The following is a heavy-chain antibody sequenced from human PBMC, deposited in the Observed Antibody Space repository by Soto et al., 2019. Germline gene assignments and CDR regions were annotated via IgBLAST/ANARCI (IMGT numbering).Heavy chain of an antibody. D-gene: IGHD3-22*01. CDR2: IYYSGRT. V-gene: IGHV4-59*01. CDR3: ARDYYYDSRGYPGAYYYGMDV. CDR1: GGAFSSYY. Sequence: SETLSLTCTVSGGAFSSYYWSWIRQPPGKGLEWIGHIYYSGRTNYNPSLKSRVTISGDTSKNQLSLKLSSVTAADTTVYYCARDYYYDSRGYPGAYYYGMDVWGQGTTVTVSS. J-gene: IGHJ6*02.